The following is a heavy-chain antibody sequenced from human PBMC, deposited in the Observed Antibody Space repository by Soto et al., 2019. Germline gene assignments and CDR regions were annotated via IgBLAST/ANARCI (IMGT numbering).Heavy chain of an antibody. V-gene: IGHV2-5*02. D-gene: IGHD3-16*01. Sequence: QITLKESGPTLVKPTQTLTLTCTFSGFSLTTRGVGVGWIRQPPGKALGCLALIYWDDEKRYSPSLQSRLSIPKATSKTQVVLTMTNVDPVDTATYYCAHIPNYYQYDWFDPWGQGTLVSVSS. J-gene: IGHJ5*02. CDR3: AHIPNYYQYDWFDP. CDR2: IYWDDEK. CDR1: GFSLTTRGVG.